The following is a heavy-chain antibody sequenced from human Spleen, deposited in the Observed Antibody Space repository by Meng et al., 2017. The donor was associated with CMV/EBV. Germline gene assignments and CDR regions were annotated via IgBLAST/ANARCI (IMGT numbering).Heavy chain of an antibody. D-gene: IGHD6-13*01. V-gene: IGHV1-69*05. CDR3: AREGRAASVNPFDY. CDR1: GYIFTGYY. Sequence: SVKVSCKASGYIFTGYYMHWVRQAPGQGLEWMGGIIPIFGTPNYAQKFQGRVTITTDESTSTAYMELSSLRSEDTAVYYCAREGRAASVNPFDYWGQGTLVTVSS. J-gene: IGHJ4*02. CDR2: IIPIFGTP.